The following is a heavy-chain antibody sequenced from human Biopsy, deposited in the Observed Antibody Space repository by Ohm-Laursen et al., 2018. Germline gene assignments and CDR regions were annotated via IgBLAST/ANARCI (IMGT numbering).Heavy chain of an antibody. CDR1: DASASSGRYY. D-gene: IGHD3-10*01. CDR3: ARAPADQYAARNYYSSHAFDM. Sequence: TLSLTCAVSDASASSGRYYWTWIRQPPRKPLEWIGYFYSSGTTRYNPSLESRLSISMHTSKNEVSLRLTSMTAADTAVYFCARAPADQYAARNYYSSHAFDMWGQGTKVTVSS. J-gene: IGHJ3*02. V-gene: IGHV4-61*01. CDR2: FYSSGTT.